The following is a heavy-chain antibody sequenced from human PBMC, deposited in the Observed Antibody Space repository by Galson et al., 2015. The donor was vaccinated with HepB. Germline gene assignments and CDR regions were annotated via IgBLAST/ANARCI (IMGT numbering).Heavy chain of an antibody. D-gene: IGHD4-17*01. CDR2: IIPILGIA. CDR1: GGTFSSYA. J-gene: IGHJ4*02. CDR3: ARDRGRYGDYYFDY. V-gene: IGHV1-69*04. Sequence: SVKVSCKASGGTFSSYAISWVRQAPGQGLEWMGRIIPILGIANYAQKFQDRVTITADKSTSTAYMELSSLRSEDTAVYYCARDRGRYGDYYFDYWGQGTLVTVSS.